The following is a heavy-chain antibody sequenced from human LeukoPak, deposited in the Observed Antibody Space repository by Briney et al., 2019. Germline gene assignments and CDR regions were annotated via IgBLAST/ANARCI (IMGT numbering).Heavy chain of an antibody. D-gene: IGHD2-2*01. CDR2: ISGSGGST. V-gene: IGHV3-23*01. J-gene: IGHJ5*02. CDR3: AKDLSAAPPAASPFVSWFDP. CDR1: GFTFSSYA. Sequence: GGSLRLSCAASGFTFSSYAMSWVRQAPGKGLEWVSAISGSGGSTYYADSVKGRFTISRDNSKNTLYLQMNSLRAEDTAVYYCAKDLSAAPPAASPFVSWFDPWGQGTLVSVPS.